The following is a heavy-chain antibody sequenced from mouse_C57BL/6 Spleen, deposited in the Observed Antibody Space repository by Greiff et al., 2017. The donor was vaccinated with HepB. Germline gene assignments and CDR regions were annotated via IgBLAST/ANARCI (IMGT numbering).Heavy chain of an antibody. Sequence: VQLKESGPELVKPGASVKISCKASGYSFTDYNMNWVKQSNGKSLEWIGVINPNYGTTSYNQKFKGKATLTVDQSSSTAYMQLNSLTSEDSAVYYCARGSYYYGSRGGYFDVWGTGTTVTVSS. CDR3: ARGSYYYGSRGGYFDV. CDR2: INPNYGTT. D-gene: IGHD1-1*01. J-gene: IGHJ1*03. V-gene: IGHV1-39*01. CDR1: GYSFTDYN.